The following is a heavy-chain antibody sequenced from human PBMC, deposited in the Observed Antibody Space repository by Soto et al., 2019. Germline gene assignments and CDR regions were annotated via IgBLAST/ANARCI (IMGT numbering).Heavy chain of an antibody. CDR1: GYTFSTYA. Sequence: EVQLVESGGGSVQPGGSLRLSCAASGYTFSTYAMHWVRQAPGKGLEYVSVINSNGGSTFYANSVKGRFTISRDNSKNTLYLQMGSLRVEDTGVYYCARAPGYSGYDALDYWGQGTLVTVSS. D-gene: IGHD5-12*01. CDR2: INSNGGST. J-gene: IGHJ4*02. CDR3: ARAPGYSGYDALDY. V-gene: IGHV3-64*01.